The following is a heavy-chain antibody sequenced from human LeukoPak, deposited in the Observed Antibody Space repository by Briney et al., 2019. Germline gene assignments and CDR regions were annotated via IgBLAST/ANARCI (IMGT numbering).Heavy chain of an antibody. CDR2: INPSGGSI. CDR1: GYNFISYY. CDR3: AREDVVLVDAVRYYYYGMDV. D-gene: IGHD2-8*01. V-gene: IGHV1-46*01. J-gene: IGHJ6*02. Sequence: GASVKVSCKASGYNFISYYMHWVRQAPGQGLEWMGIINPSGGSISYAQKFQDRVTMTRDTSTSTVYMELSSLESEDTAVYYCAREDVVLVDAVRYYYYGMDVWGQGTTVTVSS.